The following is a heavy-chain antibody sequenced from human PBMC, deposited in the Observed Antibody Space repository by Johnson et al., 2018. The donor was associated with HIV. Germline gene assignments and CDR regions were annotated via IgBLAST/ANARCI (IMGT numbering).Heavy chain of an antibody. CDR3: AIGWVGATLRAFDI. D-gene: IGHD1-26*01. J-gene: IGHJ3*02. Sequence: EVQLVESGGGVVRPGGSLRLACAATGFTFDDYGMSWVRQGPGKGLEWVSGINWNGGNTDFADAVKGRFNVSRDNAKNSLYLQMNSLRAEDTAMYYCAIGWVGATLRAFDIWGQGTMVTVSS. CDR1: GFTFDDYG. CDR2: INWNGGNT. V-gene: IGHV3-20*04.